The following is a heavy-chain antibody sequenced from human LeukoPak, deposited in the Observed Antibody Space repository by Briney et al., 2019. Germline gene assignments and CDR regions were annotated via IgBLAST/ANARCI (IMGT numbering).Heavy chain of an antibody. J-gene: IGHJ4*02. V-gene: IGHV4-39*01. D-gene: IGHD1-1*01. CDR2: INYSGNT. Sequence: SETLSLTCTVSGGSVSSSDYYWGWIRQPPGKGLEWIGSINYSGNTHYNPSLKNRVTISVDTSKNQFSLKLSSVTAADTAVYYCARSLSTTGLRWGQGTLVTVSS. CDR1: GGSVSSSDYY. CDR3: ARSLSTTGLR.